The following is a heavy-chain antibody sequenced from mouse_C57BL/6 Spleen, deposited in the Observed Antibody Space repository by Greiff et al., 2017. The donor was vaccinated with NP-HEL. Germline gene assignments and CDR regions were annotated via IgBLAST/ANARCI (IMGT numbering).Heavy chain of an antibody. J-gene: IGHJ2*01. V-gene: IGHV1-42*01. D-gene: IGHD1-1*01. CDR2: INPSTGGT. CDR1: GYSFTGYY. Sequence: LVESGPELVKPGASVKISCKASGYSFTGYYMNWVKQSPEKSLEWIGEINPSTGGTTYNQKFKAKATLTVDKSSSTAYMQLKSLTSEDSAVYYCARSAPSTVVAPNFDYWGQGTTLTVSS. CDR3: ARSAPSTVVAPNFDY.